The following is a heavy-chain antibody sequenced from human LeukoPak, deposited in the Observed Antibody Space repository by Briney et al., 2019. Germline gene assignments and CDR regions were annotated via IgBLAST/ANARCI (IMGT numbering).Heavy chain of an antibody. CDR3: ARDMDPTGTYYYDSSGTGWFDP. Sequence: PSETLSLTCTVSGGSISSSSYYWGWIRQPPGKGLEWIGSIYYSGSTYYNPSLKSRVTISVDTSKNQFSLKLSSVTAADTAVYYCARDMDPTGTYYYDSSGTGWFDPWGQGTLVTVSS. J-gene: IGHJ5*02. CDR2: IYYSGST. D-gene: IGHD3-22*01. CDR1: GGSISSSSYY. V-gene: IGHV4-39*07.